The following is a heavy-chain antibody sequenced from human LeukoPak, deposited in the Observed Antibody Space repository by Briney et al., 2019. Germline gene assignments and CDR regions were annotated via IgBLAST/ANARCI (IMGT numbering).Heavy chain of an antibody. D-gene: IGHD5-18*01. Sequence: ASVKVSCKASGYTFTGYYVHWVRQAPGQGLEWMGWINPNSGGTNYAQKFQGRVTMTRDTSISTAYMELSRLRSDDTAVYYCARERGTYSYGYVDSSRQKKTNWFDPWGQGTLVTVSS. CDR3: ARERGTYSYGYVDSSRQKKTNWFDP. CDR2: INPNSGGT. J-gene: IGHJ5*02. V-gene: IGHV1-2*02. CDR1: GYTFTGYY.